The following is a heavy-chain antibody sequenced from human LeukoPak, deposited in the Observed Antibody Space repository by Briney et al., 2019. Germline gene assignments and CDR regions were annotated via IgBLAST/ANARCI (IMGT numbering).Heavy chain of an antibody. V-gene: IGHV3-21*01. CDR2: ISSSSSYI. D-gene: IGHD3-22*01. CDR3: ARDGPYYYDSSGYNWFDY. CDR1: GFTFSKKA. J-gene: IGHJ4*02. Sequence: PGGSLRLSGAAPGFTFSKKAMNWAGKAQGKGLEWVSSISSSSSYIYYADSVKGRFTISRDNAKNSLYLQMNSLRAEDTAVYYCARDGPYYYDSSGYNWFDYWGQGTLVTVSS.